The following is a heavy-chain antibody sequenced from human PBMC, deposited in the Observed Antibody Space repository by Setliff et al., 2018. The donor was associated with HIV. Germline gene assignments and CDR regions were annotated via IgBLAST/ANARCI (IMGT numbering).Heavy chain of an antibody. J-gene: IGHJ4*02. CDR1: GGSISSGDYY. V-gene: IGHV4-30-4*08. CDR3: ARDRLTMVRGVILPQYYFDY. Sequence: SETLSLTCTVSGGSISSGDYYWSWIRQPPGKGLEWIGYIYYSGSTYYNPSLKSRVTISVDTSKNQFSLKLSPVTAADTAVYYCARDRLTMVRGVILPQYYFDYWGQGTLVTVSS. D-gene: IGHD3-10*01. CDR2: IYYSGST.